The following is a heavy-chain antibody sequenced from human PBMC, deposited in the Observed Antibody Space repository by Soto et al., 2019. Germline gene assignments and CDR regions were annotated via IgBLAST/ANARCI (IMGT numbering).Heavy chain of an antibody. Sequence: PSETLSLTCAVYGGSFSGYYWSWIRQPPGKGLEWIGEINHSGSTNYNPSLKSRVTISVDTSKNQFSLKLSSVTAADTAVYYCARGDQTTLYGDIWGQGTMVTVSS. CDR1: GGSFSGYY. D-gene: IGHD3-10*01. J-gene: IGHJ3*02. CDR2: INHSGST. V-gene: IGHV4-34*01. CDR3: ARGDQTTLYGDI.